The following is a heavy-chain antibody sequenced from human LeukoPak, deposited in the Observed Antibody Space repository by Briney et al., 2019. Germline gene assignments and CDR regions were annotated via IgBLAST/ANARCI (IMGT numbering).Heavy chain of an antibody. CDR2: IYYSGST. V-gene: IGHV4-59*12. D-gene: IGHD2-2*02. CDR3: ARWVVPAAIASGAFDI. Sequence: PSETLSLTCTVSGGPISSYYWSWIRQPPGKGLEWIGYIYYSGSTNYNPSLKSRVTISVDRSKNQFSLKLSSVTAADTAVYYCARWVVPAAIASGAFDIWGQGTMVTVSS. CDR1: GGPISSYY. J-gene: IGHJ3*02.